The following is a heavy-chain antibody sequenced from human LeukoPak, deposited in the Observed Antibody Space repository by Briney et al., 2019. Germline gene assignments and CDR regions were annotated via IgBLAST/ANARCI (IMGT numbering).Heavy chain of an antibody. D-gene: IGHD3/OR15-3a*01. CDR2: IYSGGST. CDR3: ARGTDYYFDY. J-gene: IGHJ4*02. Sequence: PGGSLRLSCAASGVTVSSSYMNWVRQAPGKGREWVSVIYSGGSTYYADSVKGTFTISRDNSKNTLYLQMNTLRPEDTAVYYCARGTDYYFDYWGQGTLVTVSS. V-gene: IGHV3-66*01. CDR1: GVTVSSSY.